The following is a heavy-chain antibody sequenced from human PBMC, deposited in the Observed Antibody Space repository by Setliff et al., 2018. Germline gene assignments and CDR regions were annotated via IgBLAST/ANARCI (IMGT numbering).Heavy chain of an antibody. CDR2: ISSSSSYI. V-gene: IGHV3-21*01. CDR1: GFTFSRYS. CDR3: ARDLNIDDCGGDCHLPFYYYYLDV. J-gene: IGHJ6*03. Sequence: PGGSLRLSCAASGFTFSRYSMNWVRQAPGRGLEWVSSISSSSSYIFYAESLKGRFTISRDNAKNSLYLQIDSLRDDDTAVYYCARDLNIDDCGGDCHLPFYYYYLDVWGKGTTVTVSS. D-gene: IGHD2-21*02.